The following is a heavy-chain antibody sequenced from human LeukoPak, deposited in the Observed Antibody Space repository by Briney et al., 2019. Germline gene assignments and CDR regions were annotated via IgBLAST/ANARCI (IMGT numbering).Heavy chain of an antibody. D-gene: IGHD3-16*01. V-gene: IGHV3-7*03. CDR1: GFIFTNYF. J-gene: IGHJ6*02. CDR2: INHNGNMN. CDR3: ARGGGLDV. Sequence: GGSLRLSCAAPGFIFTNYFMSWVRQAPGKGLEWVASINHNGNMNYYVDSVKGRFTISRDNAKNSLYLQMSNLRAEDTAVYFCARGGGLDVWGQGATVTVSS.